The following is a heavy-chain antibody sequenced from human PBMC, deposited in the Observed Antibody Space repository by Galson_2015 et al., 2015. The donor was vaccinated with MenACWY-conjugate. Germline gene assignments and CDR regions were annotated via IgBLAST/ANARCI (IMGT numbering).Heavy chain of an antibody. J-gene: IGHJ4*02. CDR2: ISSNGGST. Sequence: SLRLSCAASGFTFSSYAMHWVRQAPGKGLEYVSAISSNGGSTYYADSVKGRFTISRDNSKNTLYLQMSSLRAEDTAVYYCVKSRGSSSSSWVFDYWGQGTLVTVSS. CDR1: GFTFSSYA. D-gene: IGHD6-6*01. CDR3: VKSRGSSSSSWVFDY. V-gene: IGHV3-64D*09.